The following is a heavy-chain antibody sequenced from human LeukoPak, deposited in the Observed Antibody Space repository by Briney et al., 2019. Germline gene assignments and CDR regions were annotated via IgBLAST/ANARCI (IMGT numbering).Heavy chain of an antibody. Sequence: SETLSLTCTVSGGSISGYYWSWVRQPAGKGLEWVGRIYPSGSTNYNPSLKSRVTMSVDTSKNQFSLKLSSVTAADTALYFCARGPYGGKSMYYFDDWGRGTLVTVSS. CDR2: IYPSGST. J-gene: IGHJ4*02. CDR3: ARGPYGGKSMYYFDD. V-gene: IGHV4-4*07. CDR1: GGSISGYY. D-gene: IGHD4-23*01.